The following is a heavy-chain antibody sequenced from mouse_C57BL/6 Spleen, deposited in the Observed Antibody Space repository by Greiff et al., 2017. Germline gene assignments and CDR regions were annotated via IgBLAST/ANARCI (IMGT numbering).Heavy chain of an antibody. Sequence: QVQLKESGPGLVAPSPSLSITCTVSGFSLTSYGVHWVRQPPGKGLVWLVVIWSDGSTTYNSALKSRLSISKDNSKSHVFLKMNSLQTDDAAIYYGGRHDRDYYYAMGDWGQGASVTVSS. D-gene: IGHD3-1*01. V-gene: IGHV2-6-1*01. CDR3: GRHDRDYYYAMGD. J-gene: IGHJ4*01. CDR2: IWSDGST. CDR1: GFSLTSYG.